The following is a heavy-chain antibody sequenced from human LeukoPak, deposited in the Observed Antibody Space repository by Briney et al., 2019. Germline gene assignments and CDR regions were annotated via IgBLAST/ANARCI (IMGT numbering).Heavy chain of an antibody. CDR2: IGSTGSAI. Sequence: PGGSLRLSCAASGFTFSTYEMSWVRQAPGKGLEWISYIGSTGSAIYYADSVKGRFAISRDNAKNSLFLQMSSLRAEASAVYYCARERITGGFDYWGQGTLVTVSP. CDR3: ARERITGGFDY. V-gene: IGHV3-48*03. J-gene: IGHJ4*02. CDR1: GFTFSTYE. D-gene: IGHD1-20*01.